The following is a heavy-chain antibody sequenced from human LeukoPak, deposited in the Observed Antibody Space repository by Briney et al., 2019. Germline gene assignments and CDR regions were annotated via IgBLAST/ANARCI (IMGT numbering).Heavy chain of an antibody. D-gene: IGHD5-24*01. J-gene: IGHJ4*02. V-gene: IGHV3-15*01. Sequence: GALRLPCAAPGFPFSNPSMGWVRPAPGKGLEWVGRFKSKTDGGTTDYAAPVKGRFTISRDDSKNTLYLQMNSLKTEDTAVYYCTTEMATDYWGQGTLVTVSS. CDR3: TTEMATDY. CDR1: GFPFSNPS. CDR2: FKSKTDGGTT.